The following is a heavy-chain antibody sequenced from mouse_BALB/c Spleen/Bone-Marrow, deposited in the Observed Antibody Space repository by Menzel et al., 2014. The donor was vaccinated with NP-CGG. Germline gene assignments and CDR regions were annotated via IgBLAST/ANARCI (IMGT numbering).Heavy chain of an antibody. D-gene: IGHD2-2*01. CDR1: GYTFSNYW. CDR2: ILPGGGST. CDR3: ARSGYGYYAMDY. J-gene: IGHJ4*01. Sequence: VQLQQSGAELMKLGASVKISCKATGYTFSNYWIEWIKQRPGHGLEWIGEILPGGGSTKYNEEFKDKATFTADTSSKTAYMQLSSLTSEDSAVYYCARSGYGYYAMDYWGQGTSVTVSS. V-gene: IGHV1-9*01.